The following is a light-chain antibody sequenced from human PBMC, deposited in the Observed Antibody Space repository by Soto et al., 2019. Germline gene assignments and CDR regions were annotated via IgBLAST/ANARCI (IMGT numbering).Light chain of an antibody. V-gene: IGKV1-39*01. CDR1: ESIANY. Sequence: DIQMTQSPSSLSASVGDRVTITCRASESIANYLNWYQQKPGKPPNLLIYAASPLQTGVPSRFSGSGSGTDFTLTISSLQTEDFATYFCQQSYISPYTFGQGTKLEI. CDR2: AAS. CDR3: QQSYISPYT. J-gene: IGKJ2*01.